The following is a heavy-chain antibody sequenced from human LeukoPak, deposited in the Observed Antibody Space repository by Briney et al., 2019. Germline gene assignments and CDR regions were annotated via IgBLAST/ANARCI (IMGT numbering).Heavy chain of an antibody. CDR2: IYPDDSDT. V-gene: IGHV5-51*01. Sequence: GESLKISCQASGYIFTSYWIGWVRQMPGQGLEWMGIIYPDDSDTRYSPSFQGQVTISADKSISTAYLQWSSLKASDTAMYYCARRRYNWNFDDAFDIWGQGTMVTVSS. J-gene: IGHJ3*02. D-gene: IGHD1-7*01. CDR1: GYIFTSYW. CDR3: ARRRYNWNFDDAFDI.